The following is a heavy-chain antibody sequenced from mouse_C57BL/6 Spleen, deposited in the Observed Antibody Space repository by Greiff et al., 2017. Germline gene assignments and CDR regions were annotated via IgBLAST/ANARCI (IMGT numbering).Heavy chain of an antibody. CDR1: GYTFTSYW. J-gene: IGHJ4*01. CDR3: ARKLDY. CDR2: IDPSDSYT. V-gene: IGHV1-50*01. Sequence: QVQLQQPGAELVKPGASVKLSCKASGYTFTSYWMQWVHQSPGQALEWIGEIDPSDSYTNYNQKFKGKATLTVDTSSSTAYMQLSSLTSEDSAVYYCARKLDYWGQGTSVTVSS.